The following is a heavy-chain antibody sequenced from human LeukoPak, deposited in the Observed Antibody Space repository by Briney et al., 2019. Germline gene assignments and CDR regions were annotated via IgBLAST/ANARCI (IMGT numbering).Heavy chain of an antibody. CDR1: GFTFSSHG. D-gene: IGHD3-10*01. J-gene: IGHJ5*02. V-gene: IGHV3-23*01. CDR2: ISGSGGIST. Sequence: GGSLRLSCAASGFTFSSHGMSWVRQAPGKGLEWVSGISGSGGISTYYADSVKGRFTISRDNSKNTVYVQMKSLRDEDTAVYYCALNAYYSGMTTWGQGTLVTVSS. CDR3: ALNAYYSGMTT.